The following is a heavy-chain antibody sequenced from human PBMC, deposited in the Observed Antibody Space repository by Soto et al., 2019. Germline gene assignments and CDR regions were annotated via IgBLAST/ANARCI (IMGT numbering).Heavy chain of an antibody. CDR3: ARVEGSSWPWNWYFDL. J-gene: IGHJ2*01. V-gene: IGHV3-64*01. Sequence: EVQLVESGGGLVQPGGSLRLSCAASGFTFSSYAMHWVRQAPGKGLEYVSAISSNGGSTYYANSVKGRFTISRDNSKNXLYLQMGSLRAEEMAVYYCARVEGSSWPWNWYFDLWGRGPLVTVSS. CDR2: ISSNGGST. CDR1: GFTFSSYA. D-gene: IGHD6-13*01.